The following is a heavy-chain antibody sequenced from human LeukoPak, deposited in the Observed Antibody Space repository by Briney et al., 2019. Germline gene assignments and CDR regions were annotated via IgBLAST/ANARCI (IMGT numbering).Heavy chain of an antibody. V-gene: IGHV3-7*01. CDR3: ARSAAIRNKNYYYYYGMDV. Sequence: GGSLRLSCAASGYTFSSYWMSWVRQAPGKGLEWVANIKQHGSEKYYVDSVKGRFTISRDNAKNSLYLQMNSLRAEDTAVYYCARSAAIRNKNYYYYYGMDVWGQGTTVTVSS. J-gene: IGHJ6*02. D-gene: IGHD2-2*02. CDR1: GYTFSSYW. CDR2: IKQHGSEK.